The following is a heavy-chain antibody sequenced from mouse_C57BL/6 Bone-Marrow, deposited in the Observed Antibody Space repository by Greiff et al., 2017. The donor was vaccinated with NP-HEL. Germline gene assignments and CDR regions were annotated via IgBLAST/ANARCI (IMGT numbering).Heavy chain of an antibody. CDR2: INPYNGGT. J-gene: IGHJ4*01. Sequence: EVQLQQSGPVLVKPGASVKMSCKASGYTFTDYYMNWVKQSHGKSLEWIGVINPYNGGTSYNQKFKGKATLTVDKSSSTAYMELNSLTSEDSAVYYCARDYGSSSYYAMDYWGQGTSVTVSS. V-gene: IGHV1-19*01. CDR3: ARDYGSSSYYAMDY. D-gene: IGHD1-1*01. CDR1: GYTFTDYY.